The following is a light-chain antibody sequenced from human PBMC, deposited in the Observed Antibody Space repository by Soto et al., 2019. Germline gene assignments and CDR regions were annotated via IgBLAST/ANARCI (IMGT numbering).Light chain of an antibody. CDR1: QSVSGH. V-gene: IGKV3-11*01. CDR3: QQRNIGRT. CDR2: DAS. Sequence: EIVLTQSPATLSLSPGERATLSCRASQSVSGHLAWYQQKPGQAPRLLIYDASNRATGIPARFSGSGSGTDFTLTISSLEPEDFAVYYCQQRNIGRTFGQGTKVDIK. J-gene: IGKJ1*01.